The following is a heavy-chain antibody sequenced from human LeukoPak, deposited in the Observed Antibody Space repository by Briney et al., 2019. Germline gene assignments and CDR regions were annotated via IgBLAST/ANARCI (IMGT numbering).Heavy chain of an antibody. J-gene: IGHJ3*02. V-gene: IGHV4-34*01. CDR2: IDHSGST. D-gene: IGHD3-10*01. CDR3: ARGNRPYGEHEAFDI. Sequence: PSETLSLTCAVYDESFSGYYCSWIRQPPRKGLEWIGEIDHSGSTYYNPSLQSRVTISVDTSKNQFSLKVSSVSAADTAVYYCARGNRPYGEHEAFDIWGHGTTVTVSP. CDR1: DESFSGYY.